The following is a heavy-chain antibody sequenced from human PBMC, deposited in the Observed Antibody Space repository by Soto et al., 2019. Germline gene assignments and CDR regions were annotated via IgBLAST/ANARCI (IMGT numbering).Heavy chain of an antibody. CDR2: ISAYNGNT. V-gene: IGHV1-18*04. CDR1: GYTFTSYG. D-gene: IGHD2-2*02. CDR3: ARAKVPAAIKEFYYYGMDV. J-gene: IGHJ6*02. Sequence: ASVKVSCKASGYTFTSYGISWVRQAPGQGLEWTGWISAYNGNTNYAQKLQGRVTMTTDTSTSTAYMELRSLRSDDTAVYYCARAKVPAAIKEFYYYGMDVWGQGTTVTVSS.